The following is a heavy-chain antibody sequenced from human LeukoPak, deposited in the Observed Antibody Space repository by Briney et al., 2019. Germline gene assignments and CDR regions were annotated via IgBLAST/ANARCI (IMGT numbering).Heavy chain of an antibody. Sequence: GASVKVSCKASGYTFTSYAMHWVRQAPGQRPEWMGWINAGNTNTKYSQKFQGRVTITRDTSASTAYMELSSLRSEDTAVYYCARDLYSYGSASHYYWGQGTLVTVSS. V-gene: IGHV1-3*01. CDR1: GYTFTSYA. J-gene: IGHJ4*02. CDR3: ARDLYSYGSASHYY. D-gene: IGHD3-10*01. CDR2: INAGNTNT.